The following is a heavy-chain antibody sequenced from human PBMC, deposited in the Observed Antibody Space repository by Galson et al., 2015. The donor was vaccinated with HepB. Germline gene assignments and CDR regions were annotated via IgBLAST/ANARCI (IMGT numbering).Heavy chain of an antibody. Sequence: SVKVSCKASGGTFSSYAISWVRQAPGQGLEWMGGIIPILGIANYAQKFQGRVTITADKSTSTAYMELSSLRSEDTAVYYCARRGGSYTAFDIWGQGTMVTVSS. J-gene: IGHJ3*02. D-gene: IGHD1-26*01. CDR1: GGTFSSYA. V-gene: IGHV1-69*10. CDR2: IIPILGIA. CDR3: ARRGGSYTAFDI.